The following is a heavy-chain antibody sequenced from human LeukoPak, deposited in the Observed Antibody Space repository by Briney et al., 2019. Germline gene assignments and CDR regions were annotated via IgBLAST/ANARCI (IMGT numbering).Heavy chain of an antibody. CDR3: ARDAEGIDAFDI. CDR2: IYSGGST. V-gene: IGHV3-66*01. J-gene: IGHJ3*02. CDR1: GFTVSSNY. Sequence: GGSLRRSCAASGFTVSSNYMSWVRQAPGKGLEWVSVIYSGGSTYYADSVKGRFTISRDNSKNTLYFQMNSLRAEDTAVYYCARDAEGIDAFDIWGQGTMVTVSS.